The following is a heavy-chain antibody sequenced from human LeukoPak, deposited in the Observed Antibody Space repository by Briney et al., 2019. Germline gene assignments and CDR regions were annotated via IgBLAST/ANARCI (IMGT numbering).Heavy chain of an antibody. CDR1: GFTFGSYM. Sequence: GGSLRLSCAASGFTFGSYMMTWVRQAPGRGLEWVSTISNNGGRTYYADSVKGRFTISRDNSKNTLYLQMSSLRAEDTAVYYCARYCTGAACYSGVDYWGQGTLVTVSS. CDR3: ARYCTGAACYSGVDY. V-gene: IGHV3-23*01. D-gene: IGHD2-8*02. CDR2: ISNNGGRT. J-gene: IGHJ4*02.